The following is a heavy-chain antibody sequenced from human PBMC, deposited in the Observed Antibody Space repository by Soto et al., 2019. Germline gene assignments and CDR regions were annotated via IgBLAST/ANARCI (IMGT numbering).Heavy chain of an antibody. Sequence: SETLSLTCVVSGGSISGSHWWSWVRQFPGMGLEWIGEVYHSGPTNYNPSFKSRVTLSADKSKNQLSLKLTSVTAADTAVYYCARAPRGELSYDAFDIWGQGTMVTVSS. CDR3: ARAPRGELSYDAFDI. CDR2: VYHSGPT. CDR1: GGSISGSHW. V-gene: IGHV4-4*02. J-gene: IGHJ3*02. D-gene: IGHD3-16*02.